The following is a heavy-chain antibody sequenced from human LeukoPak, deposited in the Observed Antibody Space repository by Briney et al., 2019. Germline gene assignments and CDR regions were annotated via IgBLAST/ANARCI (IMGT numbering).Heavy chain of an antibody. Sequence: GESLKISWKGSGYSFTSYWIGWVRQMPGKGLEWMGIIYPGDADTRYSPSFQGQVTISADNSISIAYLQWSSLKASDTVMYSCARHSPKRLGSSGYGLDYWGQGTLVTVSS. CDR3: ARHSPKRLGSSGYGLDY. CDR2: IYPGDADT. J-gene: IGHJ4*02. V-gene: IGHV5-51*01. CDR1: GYSFTSYW. D-gene: IGHD3-22*01.